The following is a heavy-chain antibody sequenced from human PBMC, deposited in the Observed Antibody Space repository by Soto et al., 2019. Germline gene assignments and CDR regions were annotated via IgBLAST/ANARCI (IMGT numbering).Heavy chain of an antibody. CDR3: ARVCSGGSCYSGPDY. D-gene: IGHD2-15*01. J-gene: IGHJ4*02. V-gene: IGHV3-30-3*01. CDR2: ISYDGSNK. CDR1: GFTFSSYA. Sequence: QVQLVEPGGGVVQPGRSLRLSCAASGFTFSSYAMHWVRQAPGKGLEWVAVISYDGSNKYYADSVKGRFTISRDNSKNTLYLQMNSLRAEDTAVYYCARVCSGGSCYSGPDYWGQGTLVTVSS.